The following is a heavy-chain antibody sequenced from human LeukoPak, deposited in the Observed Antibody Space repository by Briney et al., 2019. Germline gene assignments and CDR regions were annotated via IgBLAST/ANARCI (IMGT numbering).Heavy chain of an antibody. Sequence: GGSLRLSCAASEFTFSNYALHWVRQAPGKGLEWVASINHNGNVNYYVDSVKGRFTISRDNAKNSLYLQMSNLRAEDTAVYFCARGGGLDVWGQGATVTVSS. CDR1: EFTFSNYA. V-gene: IGHV3-7*04. J-gene: IGHJ6*02. CDR3: ARGGGLDV. CDR2: INHNGNVN.